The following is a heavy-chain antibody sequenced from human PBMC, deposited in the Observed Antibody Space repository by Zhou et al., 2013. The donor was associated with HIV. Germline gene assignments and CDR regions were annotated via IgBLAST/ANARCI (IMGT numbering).Heavy chain of an antibody. D-gene: IGHD3-22*01. CDR2: MNPNSGST. CDR1: GYTFTSYD. V-gene: IGHV1-8*01. Sequence: QVHLVQSGAEVKKPGASVKVSCKASGYTFTSYDINWVRQAPGQGLEWMGWMNPNSGSTDHALKFQGRVTMTRNTSISTVYMELSSLRSEDTAVYYCARLYYSDGSGLAYWGQGTPVTVSS. CDR3: ARLYYSDGSGLAY. J-gene: IGHJ4*02.